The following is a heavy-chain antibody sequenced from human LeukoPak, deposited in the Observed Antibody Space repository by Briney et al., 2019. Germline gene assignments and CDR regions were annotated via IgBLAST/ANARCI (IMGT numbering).Heavy chain of an antibody. J-gene: IGHJ4*02. V-gene: IGHV1-69*13. CDR2: IIPIFGTA. D-gene: IGHD4-17*01. CDR1: GGTFSSYA. Sequence: GASVKVSCKASGGTFSSYAISWVRQAPGQGLEWMGGIIPIFGTANYAQKFQGRVTITADESTSTAYMELSSLRSEDTALYYCAREAPTVTTLIFDYWGQGTLVTVSS. CDR3: AREAPTVTTLIFDY.